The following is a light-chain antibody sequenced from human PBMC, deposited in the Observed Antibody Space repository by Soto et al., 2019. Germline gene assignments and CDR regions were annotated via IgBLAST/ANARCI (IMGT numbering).Light chain of an antibody. CDR2: AAS. J-gene: IGKJ1*01. CDR3: QQNFNVPRT. V-gene: IGKV1-39*01. CDR1: QNIASY. Sequence: DIQMTQSPSSLSASVGDRVTITCRASQNIASYLNWYQQRPGKAPELLIYAASSLQSGVPLRFSGSGSGTEFTLTIDSLQPEDVASYYCQQNFNVPRTFGQGTKVEI.